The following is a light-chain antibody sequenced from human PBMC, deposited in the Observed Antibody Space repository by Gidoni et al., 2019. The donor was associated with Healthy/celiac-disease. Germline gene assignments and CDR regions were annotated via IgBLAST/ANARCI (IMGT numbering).Light chain of an antibody. J-gene: IGKJ1*01. Sequence: IPITQSPSSLSASVGDRVTITCRASQSISIYLNWYQQKPGKAPKLLIYAASSLQSEVPSSFSGSGSGTDFTLTISSLQTEDVANYYCQQRYSTPWTFGQGTKVEIK. CDR1: QSISIY. V-gene: IGKV1-39*01. CDR2: AAS. CDR3: QQRYSTPWT.